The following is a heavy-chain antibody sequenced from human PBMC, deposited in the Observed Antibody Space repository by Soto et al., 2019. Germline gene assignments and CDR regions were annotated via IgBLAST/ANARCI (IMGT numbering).Heavy chain of an antibody. J-gene: IGHJ6*02. D-gene: IGHD4-17*01. Sequence: GGSLRLSCAASVFTFSSYRMHWVRQAPGKGLEWVAVISYDGSNKYYADSVKGRFTISRDNSKNTLYLQMNSLRAEDTAVYYCAKFAYGDYEDYGMDVWGQGTTVTVSS. V-gene: IGHV3-30*18. CDR2: ISYDGSNK. CDR3: AKFAYGDYEDYGMDV. CDR1: VFTFSSYR.